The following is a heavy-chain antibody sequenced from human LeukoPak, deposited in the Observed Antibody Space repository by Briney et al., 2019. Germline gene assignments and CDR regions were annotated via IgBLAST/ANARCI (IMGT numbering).Heavy chain of an antibody. J-gene: IGHJ4*02. Sequence: SETLSLTCTVSGYSISSGYYWGWIRQPPGKGLEWIGSIYHSGSTYYNPSLKSRVTISVDTSKNQFSLKLSSVTAADTAVYYCARLFGAAPTAYWGQGTLVTVSS. V-gene: IGHV4-38-2*02. D-gene: IGHD3-3*01. CDR2: IYHSGST. CDR1: GYSISSGYY. CDR3: ARLFGAAPTAY.